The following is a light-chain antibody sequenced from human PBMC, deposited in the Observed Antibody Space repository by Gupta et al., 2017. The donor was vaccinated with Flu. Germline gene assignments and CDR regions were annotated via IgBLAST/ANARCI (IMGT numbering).Light chain of an antibody. V-gene: IGLV3-1*01. CDR3: QAWDSSTVV. CDR2: QDS. Sequence: SHDLTQPPPVSVSPGQAASITRSGDKLGVKYACRYQQKPGQSPVLVIYQDSKRPSGIPERFSGSNSGNTATRSIGGTHAMDEADYYCQAWDSSTVVFGGGTKLTVL. CDR1: KLGVKY. J-gene: IGLJ2*01.